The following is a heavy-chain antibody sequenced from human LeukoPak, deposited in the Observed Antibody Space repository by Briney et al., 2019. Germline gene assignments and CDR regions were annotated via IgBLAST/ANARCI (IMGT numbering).Heavy chain of an antibody. CDR1: GGSISSYY. D-gene: IGHD2/OR15-2a*01. Sequence: SETLSLTCTVSGGSISSYYWSWIRQPPGEGLEWIGYIYYSGSTNYKPSLKSRVTMSVDTSKNQLSLKLSSVTAADTAVYYCARWYCNSNTCYHMDVWGKGTTVTVSS. CDR3: ARWYCNSNTCYHMDV. CDR2: IYYSGST. J-gene: IGHJ6*03. V-gene: IGHV4-59*01.